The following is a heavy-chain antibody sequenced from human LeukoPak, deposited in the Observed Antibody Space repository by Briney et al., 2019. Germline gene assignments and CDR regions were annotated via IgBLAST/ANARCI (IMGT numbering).Heavy chain of an antibody. CDR1: GGSISSYY. Sequence: SETLSLTCTVSGGSISSYYWSWIRQPPGKGLEWIGYIYYSGSTNYNPSLKSRVTISVDTSKDQFSLKLSSVTAADTAVYYCARALGGAMGYWGQGTLVTVPS. V-gene: IGHV4-59*01. J-gene: IGHJ4*02. D-gene: IGHD3-16*01. CDR2: IYYSGST. CDR3: ARALGGAMGY.